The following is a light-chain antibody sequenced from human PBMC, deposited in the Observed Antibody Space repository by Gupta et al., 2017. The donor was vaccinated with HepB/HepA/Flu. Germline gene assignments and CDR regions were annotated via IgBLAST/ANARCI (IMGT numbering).Light chain of an antibody. Sequence: DIVMTQSPDSLAVSRGERATINCKSSQSVLYSATNRNYLAWYQQKPGQPPKLLFYRASTRESGVPCRFSGSGSGTDFTLTISSLQAEDAAVYYCQQYYTNPHTFGQGTKLEIK. J-gene: IGKJ2*01. CDR3: QQYYTNPHT. CDR2: RAS. V-gene: IGKV4-1*01. CDR1: QSVLYSATNRNY.